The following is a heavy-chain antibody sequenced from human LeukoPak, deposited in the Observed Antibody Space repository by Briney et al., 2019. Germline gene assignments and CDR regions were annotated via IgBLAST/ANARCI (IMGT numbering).Heavy chain of an antibody. V-gene: IGHV1-69*05. D-gene: IGHD3-10*01. CDR3: ARVTRFGATQAFDI. J-gene: IGHJ3*02. CDR1: GGTFSSYA. Sequence: ASVKVSCKASGGTFSSYATSWVRQAPGQGLEWMGGIIPIFGTANYAQKFQGRVTITTDESTSTAYMELSSLRSEDTAVYYCARVTRFGATQAFDIWGQGTMVTVSS. CDR2: IIPIFGTA.